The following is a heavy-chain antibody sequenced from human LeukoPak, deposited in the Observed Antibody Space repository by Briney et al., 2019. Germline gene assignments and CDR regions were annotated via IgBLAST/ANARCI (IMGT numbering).Heavy chain of an antibody. Sequence: SETLSLTCAVYGGSVTGFSWSWIHQSPVRGLESIGEINHSGGTNYAPSLQSRVTLSLDTSKNQFSLTLTSVTAADTAVYYCVRGRNVKWVPGVGGNPRASRYYYYMDVWGKGTTVTVPS. V-gene: IGHV4-34*01. CDR2: INHSGGT. CDR3: VRGRNVKWVPGVGGNPRASRYYYYMDV. CDR1: GGSVTGFS. J-gene: IGHJ6*03. D-gene: IGHD4-23*01.